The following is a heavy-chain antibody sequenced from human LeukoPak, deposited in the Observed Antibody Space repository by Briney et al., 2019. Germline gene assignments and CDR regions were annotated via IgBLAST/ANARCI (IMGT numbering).Heavy chain of an antibody. Sequence: SETLSLTCTVSGVSISSYYWNWIRQPPEKGLEWIGYIHYSGSTNYNSSLKSRVTISKDMSQNQLSLKLTSVTAADTAVYYCARDYGGNLFDYWGQGTLVTVSS. CDR3: ARDYGGNLFDY. J-gene: IGHJ4*02. CDR1: GVSISSYY. D-gene: IGHD4-23*01. V-gene: IGHV4-59*01. CDR2: IHYSGST.